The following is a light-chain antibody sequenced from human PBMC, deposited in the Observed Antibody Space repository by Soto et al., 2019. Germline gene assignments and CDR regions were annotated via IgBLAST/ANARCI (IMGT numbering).Light chain of an antibody. CDR2: AAS. CDR1: QSISSSY. Sequence: EIVLTQSPGTLSLSPGERATLSCRASQSISSSYLARYQQKPGQAPRLLIYAASSRATGIPDRFSGSGSGTDFTLTISRLAPEDFPVYYCQQYGSSSYTFGQGTQLEIK. J-gene: IGKJ2*01. CDR3: QQYGSSSYT. V-gene: IGKV3-20*01.